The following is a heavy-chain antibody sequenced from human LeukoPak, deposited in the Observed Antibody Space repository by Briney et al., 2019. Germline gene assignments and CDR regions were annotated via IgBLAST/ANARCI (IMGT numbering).Heavy chain of an antibody. CDR1: GFTFSDYG. V-gene: IGHV3-30*02. CDR2: IHYDASNK. J-gene: IGHJ4*02. Sequence: PGGSLRLSCAASGFTFSDYGMHWVRQAPGQGLEWVSFIHYDASNKFFADSVQGRFTISRDNSLDTVYLQMNRLRPEDTGIYYCATNLIVGATIDYWGQGTLVTVSS. D-gene: IGHD1-26*01. CDR3: ATNLIVGATIDY.